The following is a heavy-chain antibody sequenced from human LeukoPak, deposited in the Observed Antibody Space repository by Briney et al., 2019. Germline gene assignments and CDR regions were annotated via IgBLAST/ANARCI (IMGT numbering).Heavy chain of an antibody. Sequence: GGSLRLSCAASGFTVSSNYMSWVHQAPGKGLEWVSVIYSGGSTYYADSVKGRFTISRDNSKNTLYLQMNSLRPEDTAIYYCAKLFESGTYNNFFHYWGQGTLVTVFS. CDR2: IYSGGST. CDR1: GFTVSSNY. D-gene: IGHD3-10*01. J-gene: IGHJ4*02. V-gene: IGHV3-53*01. CDR3: AKLFESGTYNNFFHY.